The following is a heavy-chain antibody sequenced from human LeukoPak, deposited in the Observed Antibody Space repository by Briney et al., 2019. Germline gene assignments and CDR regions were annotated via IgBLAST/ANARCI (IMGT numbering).Heavy chain of an antibody. J-gene: IGHJ5*02. CDR2: IYSGGST. CDR3: AVSNWMDP. CDR1: GFTVSSNY. V-gene: IGHV3-66*01. Sequence: GGSLRLSCAASGFTVSSNYMSWVRQAAGKGLEWVSVIYSGGSTYYADSVKGRFTISRDNSKNTLHLQMDSLTVEDTAVYYCAVSNWMDPWGQGTLVTVSS.